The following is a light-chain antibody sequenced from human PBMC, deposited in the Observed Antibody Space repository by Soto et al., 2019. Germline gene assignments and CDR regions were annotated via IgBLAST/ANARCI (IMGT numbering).Light chain of an antibody. CDR1: SSDVGAYDY. Sequence: QSALTQPASVSGSPGQSITISCTGTSSDVGAYDYVSWYQQHPRKAPKLMIYDVSDRPSEVSNRFSGSKSGNTASLTISGLQAEDEADYYCSSYTSTSTLVFGGGIKLTVL. CDR2: DVS. V-gene: IGLV2-14*01. CDR3: SSYTSTSTLV. J-gene: IGLJ2*01.